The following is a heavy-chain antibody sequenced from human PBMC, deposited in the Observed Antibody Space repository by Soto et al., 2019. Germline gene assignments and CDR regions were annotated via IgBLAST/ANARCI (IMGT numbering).Heavy chain of an antibody. CDR3: ARGKADIVVVVAATRWWYFDY. V-gene: IGHV1-69*13. CDR2: IIPIFGTA. Sequence: ASVKVSCKASGGTFSSYAISWVRQAPGQGLEWMGGIIPIFGTANYAQKFQDRVTITADESTSTAYMELSSLRSEDTAVYYCARGKADIVVVVAATRWWYFDYWGQGTLVTVSS. D-gene: IGHD2-15*01. J-gene: IGHJ4*02. CDR1: GGTFSSYA.